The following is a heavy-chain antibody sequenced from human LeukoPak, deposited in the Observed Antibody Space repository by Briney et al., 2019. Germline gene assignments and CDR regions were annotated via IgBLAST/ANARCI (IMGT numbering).Heavy chain of an antibody. CDR2: ISSSSSYI. Sequence: GGSLRLSCAASGFTFSSYSMDWVRQAPGKGLEWVSSISSSSSYIYYADSVKGRFTISRDNAKNSQYLQMNSLRAEDTAVYYCARDKGRHLWFAESNYFDYWGQGTLVTVSS. V-gene: IGHV3-21*01. CDR1: GFTFSSYS. D-gene: IGHD3-10*01. CDR3: ARDKGRHLWFAESNYFDY. J-gene: IGHJ4*02.